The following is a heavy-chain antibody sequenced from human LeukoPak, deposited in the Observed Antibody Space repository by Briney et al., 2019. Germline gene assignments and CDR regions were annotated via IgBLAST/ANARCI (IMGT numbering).Heavy chain of an antibody. CDR2: ISGSGSLM. Sequence: PGRSLRLSCAASGFTFSSYEMNWVRQAPGKGLEWVSYISGSGSLMYYTDSVKGRFTISRDNAKNSLYLQMNSLRAEDTAVYYCARDCSGGSCYSDYFDYWGQGTLVTVSS. D-gene: IGHD2-15*01. V-gene: IGHV3-48*03. CDR3: ARDCSGGSCYSDYFDY. CDR1: GFTFSSYE. J-gene: IGHJ4*02.